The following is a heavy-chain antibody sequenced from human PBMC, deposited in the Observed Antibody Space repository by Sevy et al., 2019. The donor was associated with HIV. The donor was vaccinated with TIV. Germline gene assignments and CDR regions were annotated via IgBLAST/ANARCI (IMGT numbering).Heavy chain of an antibody. CDR1: GYTFTSYG. D-gene: IGHD3-3*01. V-gene: IGHV1-18*01. CDR2: ISAYNGNT. Sequence: ASVKVSCKASGYTFTSYGISWVRQAPGQGLEWMGWISAYNGNTNDAQKLQGRVTMTTDTSTSTAYMELRSLRSDDTAVYYCARYRSTIFGVVEYYFDYWGQGTLVTVSS. J-gene: IGHJ4*02. CDR3: ARYRSTIFGVVEYYFDY.